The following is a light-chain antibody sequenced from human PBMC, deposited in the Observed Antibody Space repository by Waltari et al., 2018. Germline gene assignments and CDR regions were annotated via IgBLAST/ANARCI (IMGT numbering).Light chain of an antibody. J-gene: IGKJ2*01. CDR1: QSLAYTDGNTY. CDR3: QQYASYPYT. V-gene: IGKV2-30*01. Sequence: DVVVTQSPLTLAVTLGQPASISCRSSQSLAYTDGNTYLNWFQLRPGQSPRRLIYRVSKRDSGVPDRFSGSGSGTEFTLTISSLQPDDFATYHCQQYASYPYTFGQGTKLEIK. CDR2: RVS.